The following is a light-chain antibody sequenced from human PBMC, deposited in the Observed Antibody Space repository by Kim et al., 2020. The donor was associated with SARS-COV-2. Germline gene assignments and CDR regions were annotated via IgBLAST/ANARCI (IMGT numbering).Light chain of an antibody. CDR1: QNISRW. Sequence: DIQMTQFPSTLSASVGDRVTITCRASQNISRWLAWYHQRPGQAPKLLIYRSSTLESGVPSRFSGSGSGTDFTLTINSLQPDDFATYYCQQYDSYVGTFGQGTKLEI. CDR2: RSS. CDR3: QQYDSYVGT. V-gene: IGKV1-5*03. J-gene: IGKJ2*01.